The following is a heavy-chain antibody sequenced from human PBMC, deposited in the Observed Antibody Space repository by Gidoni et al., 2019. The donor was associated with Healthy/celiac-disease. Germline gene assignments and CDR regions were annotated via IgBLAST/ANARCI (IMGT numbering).Heavy chain of an antibody. D-gene: IGHD2-21*02. CDR2: INPNSGGT. V-gene: IGHV1-2*02. CDR1: GYTFPGYY. CDR3: ARAQVVTAPARIGY. Sequence: QVQLVQSGAEVKKPGASVKVSCKASGYTFPGYYMHWGRQAPGKGLEWMGWINPNSGGTNYAQKFQGRVTMTRDTSISTAYMELSRLRSDDTAVYYCARAQVVTAPARIGYWGQGTLVTVSS. J-gene: IGHJ4*02.